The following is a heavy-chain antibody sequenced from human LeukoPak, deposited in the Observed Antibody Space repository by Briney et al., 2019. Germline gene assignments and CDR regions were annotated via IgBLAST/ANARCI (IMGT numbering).Heavy chain of an antibody. V-gene: IGHV4-39*07. D-gene: IGHD4-11*01. J-gene: IGHJ6*03. Sequence: SETLSLTCTVSGGSISSSSYYWGRIRQPPGKGLEWIGSIYHSGSTYSNPSLKIRVTISVDTSKNQFSLKLRSVTAADTAVYYCARGTYSNYVPLYYYYYYMDVWGKGTTATVSS. CDR3: ARGTYSNYVPLYYYYYYMDV. CDR2: IYHSGST. CDR1: GGSISSSSYY.